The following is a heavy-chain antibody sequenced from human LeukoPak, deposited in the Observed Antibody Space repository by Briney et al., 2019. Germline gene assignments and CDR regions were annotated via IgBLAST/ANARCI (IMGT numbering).Heavy chain of an antibody. J-gene: IGHJ6*02. D-gene: IGHD3-22*01. V-gene: IGHV3-21*01. CDR2: ISSSSSYI. CDR3: ARDSSYYDSSGYSGPSKVRYYYGMDV. Sequence: GGSLRLSCAASGFTFSSYSMNWVRQAPGKGLEWVSSISSSSSYIYYADSVKGRFTISRDNAKNSLYLQMNSLRAEDTAVYYCARDSSYYDSSGYSGPSKVRYYYGMDVWGQGTTVTVSS. CDR1: GFTFSSYS.